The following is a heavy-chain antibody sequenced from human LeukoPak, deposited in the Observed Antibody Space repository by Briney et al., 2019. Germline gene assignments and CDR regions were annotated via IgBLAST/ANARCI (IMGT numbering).Heavy chain of an antibody. J-gene: IGHJ5*02. CDR2: INHRGST. V-gene: IGHV4-34*01. CDR3: ARRGRIAAAFRP. Sequence: SETLSLTCAVYGGSFSGYYWSWIRQPPGKGLEWIGEINHRGSTNYNPSLKSRVTISVDTSKNQFSLKLSSVTAADTAVYYCARRGRIAAAFRPWGQGTLVTVSS. CDR1: GGSFSGYY. D-gene: IGHD6-13*01.